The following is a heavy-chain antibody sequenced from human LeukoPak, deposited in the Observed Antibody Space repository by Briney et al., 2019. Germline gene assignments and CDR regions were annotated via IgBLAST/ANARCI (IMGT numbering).Heavy chain of an antibody. CDR1: GFTFSSYS. V-gene: IGHV3-21*01. J-gene: IGHJ2*01. D-gene: IGHD6-19*01. CDR3: AVAGLSYWYFDL. Sequence: GGSLRLSCAASGFTFSSYSMNWVRQAPGKGLEWVSSISRSSDYTYYADSVKGRSTISRDNAKNSLYLQMNSLRAEDTAVYYCAVAGLSYWYFDLWGRGTLVTVSS. CDR2: ISRSSDYT.